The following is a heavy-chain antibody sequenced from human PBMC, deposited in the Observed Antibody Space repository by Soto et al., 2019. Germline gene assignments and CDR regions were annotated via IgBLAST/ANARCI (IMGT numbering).Heavy chain of an antibody. J-gene: IGHJ6*02. V-gene: IGHV4-31*03. D-gene: IGHD3-10*01. CDR2: IYDSGSS. CDR1: GGSISSGGYY. Sequence: SETLSLTCTVSGGSISSGGYYWSWVRHHPGKGLEWIGYIYDSGSSYYNPSLKSRVTISVDTPKNQFSLKLSSVTTADTAVYYCARVGGSGSVYYGVDVWGHGTTVTVSS. CDR3: ARVGGSGSVYYGVDV.